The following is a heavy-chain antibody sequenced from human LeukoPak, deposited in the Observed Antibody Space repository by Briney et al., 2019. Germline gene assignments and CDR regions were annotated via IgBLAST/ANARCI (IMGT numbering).Heavy chain of an antibody. D-gene: IGHD3-22*01. Sequence: PGGSLRLSCAASGFTVSSNYMSWVRQAPGKGLEWVSVIYSGGSTYYADSVKGRFTISRDNSKNTLYLQMNSLRAEDTAVYYCASVYYDSSVYYDYWGQGTLVTVSS. CDR1: GFTVSSNY. V-gene: IGHV3-53*01. J-gene: IGHJ4*02. CDR3: ASVYYDSSVYYDY. CDR2: IYSGGST.